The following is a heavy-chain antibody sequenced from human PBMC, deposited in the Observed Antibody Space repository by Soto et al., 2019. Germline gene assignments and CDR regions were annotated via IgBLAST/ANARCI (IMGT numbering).Heavy chain of an antibody. CDR1: GDSISSYY. V-gene: IGHV4-59*01. CDR2: LYYGRSA. CDR3: ALRSMAVVPEY. J-gene: IGHJ4*02. D-gene: IGHD3-22*01. Sequence: XESGPGLVKPSETLSLTCAVSGDSISSYYCMWIRQPPGKGLESIGYLYYGRSANYNPSLKRRVTLSGDTYTNQRSLTLSSMTAADTAVYYCALRSMAVVPEYWGQGTLVTVSS.